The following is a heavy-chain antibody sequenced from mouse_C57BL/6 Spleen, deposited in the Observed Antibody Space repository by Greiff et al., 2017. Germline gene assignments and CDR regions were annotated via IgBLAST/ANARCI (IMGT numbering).Heavy chain of an antibody. V-gene: IGHV1-26*01. CDR1: GYTFTDYY. Sequence: EVQLQQSGPELVKPGASVKISCKASGYTFTDYYMNWVKQSHGKSLEWIGDINPNNGGTSYNQKFKGKATLTVDKSSSTAYMELRSLTSEDSAVYYCAKLGRRNYCDDWGQGTTLTVSS. CDR2: INPNNGGT. J-gene: IGHJ2*01. CDR3: AKLGRRNYCDD. D-gene: IGHD4-1*01.